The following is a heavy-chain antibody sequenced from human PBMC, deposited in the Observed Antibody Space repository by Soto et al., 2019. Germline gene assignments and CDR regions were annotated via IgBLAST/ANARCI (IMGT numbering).Heavy chain of an antibody. V-gene: IGHV1-46*01. CDR3: ASRVLCDMDV. CDR1: GDTFTTNF. Sequence: ASVKVSCKASGDTFTTNFIHWVRQAPGQGLEWMGRINPNSGATLYAQEFRGRLTLTTDTSTSTVSLDLTGLKPEDSAVYYCASRVLCDMDVWGQGTTVTVSS. D-gene: IGHD2-21*01. J-gene: IGHJ6*02. CDR2: INPNSGAT.